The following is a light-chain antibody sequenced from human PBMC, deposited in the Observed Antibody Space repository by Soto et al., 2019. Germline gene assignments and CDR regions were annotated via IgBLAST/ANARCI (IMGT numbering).Light chain of an antibody. V-gene: IGLV2-14*03. CDR3: SFYTRSGTVL. CDR1: DRDIGGYNY. CDR2: DVS. Sequence: QSALTQPASVSGSPGQSITISCTGTDRDIGGYNYVSWYQHHPGKVPKLMIHDVSLRPSGVSSRFSGSKSGNTASLTISGLQTEDEAEYFCSFYTRSGTVLFAGGT. J-gene: IGLJ2*01.